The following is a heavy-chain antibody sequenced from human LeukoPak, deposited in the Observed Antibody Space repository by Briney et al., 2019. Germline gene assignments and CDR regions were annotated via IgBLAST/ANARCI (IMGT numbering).Heavy chain of an antibody. CDR1: GFTFSSYA. Sequence: GGSLRLSCAASGFTFSSYAMSWVRQAPGKGLEWVSAISGSGGSTYYADSVKGRFTISRDNSKNTLYLQMNSLRAEDTAVYYCAINRMETVAGVNYYYYYGMDVWGQGTTVTVSS. CDR3: AINRMETVAGVNYYYYYGMDV. D-gene: IGHD6-19*01. J-gene: IGHJ6*02. V-gene: IGHV3-23*01. CDR2: ISGSGGST.